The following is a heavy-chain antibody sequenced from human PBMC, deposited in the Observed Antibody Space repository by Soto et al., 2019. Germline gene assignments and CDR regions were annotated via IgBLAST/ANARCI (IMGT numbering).Heavy chain of an antibody. CDR2: ITNKANSYTT. CDR1: GFTFSDHY. CDR3: ARDYGSGRGWFDP. D-gene: IGHD3-10*01. J-gene: IGHJ5*02. V-gene: IGHV3-72*01. Sequence: EVQLVESGGGLVQPGGSRRLSCAASGFTFSDHYMDWVRQAPGRGLEWVGRITNKANSYTTEYAASVKGRFTISRDDSKNALYLQMNSLKTEDTAVYYCARDYGSGRGWFDPWGQGTLVIVSS.